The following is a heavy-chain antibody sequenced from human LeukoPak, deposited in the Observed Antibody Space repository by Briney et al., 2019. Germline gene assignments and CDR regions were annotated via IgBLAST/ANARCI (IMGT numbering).Heavy chain of an antibody. Sequence: SETLSLTCTVSGGSISSRGYYWSWIRQHPGKGLEWIGFIYYSGTTYYNPSLKSRATISVDTSKNHFSLKLISATDADTAMYYCARGTGGAAAAGFDPWGQGTLVTVSS. D-gene: IGHD6-13*01. CDR2: IYYSGTT. CDR3: ARGTGGAAAAGFDP. V-gene: IGHV4-31*03. CDR1: GGSISSRGYY. J-gene: IGHJ5*02.